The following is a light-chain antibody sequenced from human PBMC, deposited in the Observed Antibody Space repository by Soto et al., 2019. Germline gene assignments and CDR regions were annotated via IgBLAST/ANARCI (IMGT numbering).Light chain of an antibody. CDR2: DAS. Sequence: DIQMTQSPSTLSASVGDSVTITCRASQSVSGWLAWYQQKPGRAPNLLIYDASSLESGVPSRFSGSGSGTELTLTLSSLQPDDFATDYCQQYNSYSLTFGQGTKVEIK. CDR1: QSVSGW. CDR3: QQYNSYSLT. V-gene: IGKV1-5*01. J-gene: IGKJ1*01.